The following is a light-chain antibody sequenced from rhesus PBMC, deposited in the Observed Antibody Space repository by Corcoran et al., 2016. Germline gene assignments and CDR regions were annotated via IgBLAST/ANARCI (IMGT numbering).Light chain of an antibody. J-gene: IGKJ2*01. CDR3: QHDYIILYS. CDR1: QGIRNN. Sequence: DIQMTQSPSSLSASVGDRVTITCQARQGIRNNLSWYQQKPGKVPKLLIYAASTLQSGAPSRFSGSGSGTDFTLTISSLQPENFATYYCQHDYIILYSFDQGTKVEIK. CDR2: AAS. V-gene: IGKV1S17*01.